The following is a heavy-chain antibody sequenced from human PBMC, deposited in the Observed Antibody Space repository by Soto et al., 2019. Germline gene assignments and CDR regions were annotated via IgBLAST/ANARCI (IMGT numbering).Heavy chain of an antibody. D-gene: IGHD6-13*01. CDR3: ARDQYSSSWYGLLDY. Sequence: VAVISYDGSNKYYADSVKGRFTISRDNSKNTLYLQMNSLRAEDTAVYYCARDQYSSSWYGLLDYWGQGTLVTVSS. J-gene: IGHJ4*02. V-gene: IGHV3-30-3*01. CDR2: ISYDGSNK.